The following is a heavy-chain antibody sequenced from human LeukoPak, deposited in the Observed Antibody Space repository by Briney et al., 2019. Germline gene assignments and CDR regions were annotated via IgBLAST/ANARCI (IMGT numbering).Heavy chain of an antibody. CDR1: GFTLSSYE. D-gene: IGHD1-26*01. CDR3: ARDREDLSGGGDY. V-gene: IGHV3-48*03. J-gene: IGHJ4*02. Sequence: PGGSLRLSCAPSGFTLSSYEMNWVRQAPGKGLEWVSYISSSGSAIYYADSVKGRFTISRDNAKNSLYLQMDSVRAEDTAVYYCARDREDLSGGGDYWGQGTLVTVSS. CDR2: ISSSGSAI.